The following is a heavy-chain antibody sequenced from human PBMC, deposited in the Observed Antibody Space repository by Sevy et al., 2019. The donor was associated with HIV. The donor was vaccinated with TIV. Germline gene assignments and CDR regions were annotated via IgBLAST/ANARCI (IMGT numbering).Heavy chain of an antibody. D-gene: IGHD2-21*02. CDR1: GFTFSSNA. J-gene: IGHJ4*02. Sequence: GGSLRLSCAASGFTFSSNAMSWVRQAPGKGLEWVSIISDSGGSTIYADSVKGRFTISRDNSKNTVYLQMNNLSVEDMAVYYCAKGGGPNCGGGCYSRVLDSWGQGTLVTVSS. CDR3: AKGGGPNCGGGCYSRVLDS. CDR2: ISDSGGST. V-gene: IGHV3-23*01.